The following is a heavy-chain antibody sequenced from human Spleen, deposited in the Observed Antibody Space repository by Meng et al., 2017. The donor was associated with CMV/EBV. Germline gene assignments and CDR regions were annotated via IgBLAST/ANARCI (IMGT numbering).Heavy chain of an antibody. CDR1: GGTFSSYA. CDR2: IIPIFGTA. J-gene: IGHJ4*02. CDR3: ARARRFLEWLYIDY. Sequence: KASGGTFSSYAISWVRQAPGHGLEWMGGIIPIFGTANSAQKFQGRVTITTDESTSTAYMELSSLRSEDTAVYYCARARRFLEWLYIDYWGQGTLVTVSS. V-gene: IGHV1-69*05. D-gene: IGHD3-3*01.